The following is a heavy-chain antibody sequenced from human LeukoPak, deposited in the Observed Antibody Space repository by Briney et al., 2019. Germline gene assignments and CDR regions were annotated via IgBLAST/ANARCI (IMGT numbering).Heavy chain of an antibody. CDR3: ARQVGATVYFDY. J-gene: IGHJ4*02. D-gene: IGHD1-26*01. CDR2: IYCSGST. CDR1: GGSISSSSYY. Sequence: SETLSLTCTVSGGSISSSSYYWGWIRQPPGKGLEWIGSIYCSGSTYYNPSLKSRVTISVDTSKNQFSLKLSSVTAADTAVYYCARQVGATVYFDYWGQGTLVTVSS. V-gene: IGHV4-39*01.